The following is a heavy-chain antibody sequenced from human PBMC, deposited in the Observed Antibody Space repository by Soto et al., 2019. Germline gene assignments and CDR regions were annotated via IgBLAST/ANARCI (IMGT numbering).Heavy chain of an antibody. D-gene: IGHD3-10*01. CDR2: IYYNGST. CDR1: GGSIRSGGYY. V-gene: IGHV4-31*03. J-gene: IGHJ3*01. Sequence: QMQLQESGPGLVKPSQTLSLTCTVSGGSIRSGGYYWNWIRQHPGKGLGWIGYIYYNGSTYYNPSLKSRVTISVDMSKNQFSLKLTSVTAADTAVYYCARLRWFGETHDAFDLWGQGTMVTVSS. CDR3: ARLRWFGETHDAFDL.